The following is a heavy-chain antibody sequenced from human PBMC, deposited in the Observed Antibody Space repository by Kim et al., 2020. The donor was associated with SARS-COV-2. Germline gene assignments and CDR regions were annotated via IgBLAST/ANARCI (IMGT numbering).Heavy chain of an antibody. D-gene: IGHD3-10*01. V-gene: IGHV4-59*08. J-gene: IGHJ4*02. CDR3: AGTRITMVWGVVN. Sequence: SETLSLTCTVSGGSISSYYWSWLRQPPGKGLEWIGYIYYSGSTNYNPSLKSRVTISVDTSKNQFSLKLSSVTAADTAVYYCAGTRITMVWGVVNWGQGTLVTVSS. CDR2: IYYSGST. CDR1: GGSISSYY.